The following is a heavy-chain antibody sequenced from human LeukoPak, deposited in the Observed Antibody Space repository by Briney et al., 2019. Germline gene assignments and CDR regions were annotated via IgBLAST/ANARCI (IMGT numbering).Heavy chain of an antibody. V-gene: IGHV1-2*02. CDR2: INPNSGGT. Sequence: ASVKVSCKASGYTFTGYYMHWVRQAPGQGLEWMGWINPNSGGTNYAQKFQGRVTMTRDTSISTAYMELSRLGSDDTAVYYCARDPYYYDSSEMGSFDYWGQGTLVTVSS. J-gene: IGHJ4*02. D-gene: IGHD3-22*01. CDR3: ARDPYYYDSSEMGSFDY. CDR1: GYTFTGYY.